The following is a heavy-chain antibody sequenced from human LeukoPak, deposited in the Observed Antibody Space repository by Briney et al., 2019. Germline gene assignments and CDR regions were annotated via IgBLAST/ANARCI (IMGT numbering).Heavy chain of an antibody. V-gene: IGHV1-69*06. D-gene: IGHD3-3*01. J-gene: IGHJ5*02. CDR3: ARGDITIFGVANDP. CDR2: IIPIFGTA. CDR1: GGTFSSYA. Sequence: ASVKVSCKASGGTFSSYAISWVRQAPGQGLEWMGGIIPIFGTANYAQKFQGRVTITADKSTSTAYMELSSLRSEDTAVHYCARGDITIFGVANDPWGQGTLVTVSS.